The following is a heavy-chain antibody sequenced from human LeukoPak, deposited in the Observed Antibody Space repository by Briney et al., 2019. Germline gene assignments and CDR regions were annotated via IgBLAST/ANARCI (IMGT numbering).Heavy chain of an antibody. CDR2: ISWNSGSI. J-gene: IGHJ4*02. CDR3: AKDISGYFSN. V-gene: IGHV3-9*01. Sequence: GRSLRLSCAASGFTFDDYAMHWVRQAPGKGLEWVSGISWNSGSIGYADSVKGRFTISRDNAKNSLYLQMNSLRAEHTALYYCAKDISGYFSNWGQGTLVTVSS. D-gene: IGHD3-22*01. CDR1: GFTFDDYA.